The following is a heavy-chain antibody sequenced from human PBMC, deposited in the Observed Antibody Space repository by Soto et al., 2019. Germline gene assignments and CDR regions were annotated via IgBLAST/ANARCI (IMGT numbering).Heavy chain of an antibody. CDR2: IYYSGST. D-gene: IGHD3-22*01. CDR3: TRGGIYYYDSSGYYDY. CDR1: GGSIGSYY. V-gene: IGHV4-59*01. J-gene: IGHJ4*02. Sequence: QVQLQESGPGLVKPSETLSLTCTVSGGSIGSYYWSWIRQPPGKGLEWIGYIYYSGSTNYNPSLKSRVTISVDTSKNQFSLKLSSVTAADTAVYFCTRGGIYYYDSSGYYDYWGQGAPVTVSS.